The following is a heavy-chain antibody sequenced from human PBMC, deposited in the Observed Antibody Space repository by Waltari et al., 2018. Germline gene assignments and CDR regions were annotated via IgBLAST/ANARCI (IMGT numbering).Heavy chain of an antibody. CDR2: ISYDGSNK. Sequence: QVQLVESGGGVVQPGRSLRLSCAASGFTFSSYAMHWVRQATGKGLEWVAVISYDGSNKYYADSVKGRFTISRDNSKNTLYLQMNSLRAEDTAVYYCARDGRGSYRGGPYFDYWGQGTLVTVSS. CDR3: ARDGRGSYRGGPYFDY. CDR1: GFTFSSYA. D-gene: IGHD1-26*01. J-gene: IGHJ4*02. V-gene: IGHV3-30-3*01.